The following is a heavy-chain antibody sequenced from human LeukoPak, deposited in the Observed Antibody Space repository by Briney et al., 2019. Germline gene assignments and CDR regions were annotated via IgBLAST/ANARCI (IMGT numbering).Heavy chain of an antibody. D-gene: IGHD3-10*01. CDR2: IYYSGST. V-gene: IGHV4-59*08. CDR3: ASSYPNYGSGSYSYYGMDV. CDR1: GDSISSYY. Sequence: SETLSLTCTVSGDSISSYYWSWIRQPPGKGLEWIGYIYYSGSTNYNPSLKSRVTISVDTSKNQFSLKLSSVTAADTAVYYCASSYPNYGSGSYSYYGMDVWGQGTTVTVSS. J-gene: IGHJ6*02.